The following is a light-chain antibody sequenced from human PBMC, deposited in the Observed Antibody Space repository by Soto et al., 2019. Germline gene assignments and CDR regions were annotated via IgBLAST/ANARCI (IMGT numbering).Light chain of an antibody. CDR1: QGVTPAY. J-gene: IGKJ3*01. V-gene: IGKV3-20*01. CDR3: QQYGSSPLFT. Sequence: EIVLTQSPGTLSLSPGERATLSCRASQGVTPAYLAWYQHKPGQAPRLLIYGASNSAPGIPDRFSGSGSGTDVTLIISKLEPADFAVYSFQQYGSSPLFTFGPGTRVDFK. CDR2: GAS.